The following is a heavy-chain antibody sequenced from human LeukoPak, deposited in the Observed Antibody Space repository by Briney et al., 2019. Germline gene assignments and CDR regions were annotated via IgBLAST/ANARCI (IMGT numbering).Heavy chain of an antibody. CDR3: AKLRDFFDSSGQFDY. CDR1: GFTFSSYA. Sequence: GGSLRLSCAASGFTFSSYAMSWVRQAPGKGLEWVSATSGSGDGTFYADSVKGRFTISRDNSKNTLYLQMNSLRAADTAIYYCAKLRDFFDSSGQFDYWGQGTLVTVSS. V-gene: IGHV3-23*01. D-gene: IGHD3-22*01. CDR2: TSGSGDGT. J-gene: IGHJ4*02.